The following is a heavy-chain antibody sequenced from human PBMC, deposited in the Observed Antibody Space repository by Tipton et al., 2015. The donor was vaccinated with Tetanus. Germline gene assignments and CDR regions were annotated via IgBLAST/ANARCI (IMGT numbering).Heavy chain of an antibody. D-gene: IGHD1-1*01. CDR2: INTDKGST. J-gene: IGHJ4*02. CDR3: ARGGTMDY. Sequence: QLVQSGAEVKKPGSSVKVSCKASGYTFTYLYIHWVRQAPGQGLEWMGWINTDKGSTNYAQNLQGRVIMTTYTSTLTAYMELRSLRSDDTAVYYCARGGTMDYWGQGTLVTVSA. CDR1: GYTFTYLY. V-gene: IGHV1-18*01.